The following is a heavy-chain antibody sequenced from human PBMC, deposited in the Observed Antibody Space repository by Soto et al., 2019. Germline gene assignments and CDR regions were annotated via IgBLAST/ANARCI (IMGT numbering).Heavy chain of an antibody. D-gene: IGHD6-6*01. V-gene: IGHV4-34*01. CDR1: GGSFSGYY. Sequence: SETLSLTCAVYGGSFSGYYWSWIRQPPGKGLEWIGEINHSGSTNYNPSLKSRVTISVDTSKNQFSLKLSSVTAADTAVYYCAIGHDYSSSSSYFDYWGQGTLVTVSS. CDR2: INHSGST. CDR3: AIGHDYSSSSSYFDY. J-gene: IGHJ4*02.